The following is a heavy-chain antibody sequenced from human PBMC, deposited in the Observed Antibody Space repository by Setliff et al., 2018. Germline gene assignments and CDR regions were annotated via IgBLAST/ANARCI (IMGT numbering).Heavy chain of an antibody. V-gene: IGHV4-34*01. Sequence: PSETLSLTCAVSGASFGGYYWSCIRQPPGKGLEWIGKITHGGRSNYNPSLESRVTISVDTSKNQISLKLSSVTAADTAVYYCARGHPPSDSSGYYYAYWGQGTLVTVSS. CDR1: GASFGGYY. J-gene: IGHJ4*02. CDR2: ITHGGRS. D-gene: IGHD3-22*01. CDR3: ARGHPPSDSSGYYYAY.